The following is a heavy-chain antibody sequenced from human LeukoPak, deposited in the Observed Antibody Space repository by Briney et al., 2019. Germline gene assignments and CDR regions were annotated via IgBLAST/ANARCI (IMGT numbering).Heavy chain of an antibody. D-gene: IGHD4-17*01. CDR3: ARDAHSMTTKHYYYMDV. J-gene: IGHJ6*03. Sequence: SETLSLTCTVSGASISSTTYYWGWIRQPPRKGLEWIGSIYYSGSTYYNPSLKSRVTISVDTSKNQFSLKLSSVTAADTAVYYCARDAHSMTTKHYYYMDVWGKGTTVTVSS. CDR1: GASISSTTYY. CDR2: IYYSGST. V-gene: IGHV4-39*02.